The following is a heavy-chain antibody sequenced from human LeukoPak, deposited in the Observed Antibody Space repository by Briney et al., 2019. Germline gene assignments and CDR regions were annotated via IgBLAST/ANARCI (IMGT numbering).Heavy chain of an antibody. CDR3: ASASGSDAFDI. V-gene: IGHV3-66*01. CDR2: IYSGGST. Sequence: GGSLRLSCVASGFTVSSNYMSWVRQAPGKGLEWVSVIYSGGSTYYADSVKGRFTISRDNSKNTLYLQMNSLRAEDTAVYYCASASGSDAFDIWGQGTMVTVSS. J-gene: IGHJ3*02. CDR1: GFTVSSNY. D-gene: IGHD1-14*01.